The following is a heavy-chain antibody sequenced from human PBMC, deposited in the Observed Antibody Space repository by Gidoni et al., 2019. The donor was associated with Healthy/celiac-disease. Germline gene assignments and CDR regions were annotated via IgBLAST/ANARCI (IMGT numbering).Heavy chain of an antibody. D-gene: IGHD1-1*01. CDR2: INWNGSST. CDR1: GFTFDDYG. Sequence: EVQLVESGGGVVRSGGSLRLSCAASGFTFDDYGMSWVRQAPGKGLEWVSGINWNGSSTGYADSVKGRFTISRDNAKNSLYLQMNSLRAEDTALYHCARQNDDGANKYYVDYWGQGTLVTVSS. CDR3: ARQNDDGANKYYVDY. J-gene: IGHJ4*02. V-gene: IGHV3-20*01.